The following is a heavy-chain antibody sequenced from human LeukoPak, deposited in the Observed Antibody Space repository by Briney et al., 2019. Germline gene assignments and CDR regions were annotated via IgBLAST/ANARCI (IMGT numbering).Heavy chain of an antibody. CDR2: INHSGST. J-gene: IGHJ1*01. Sequence: SETLSLTCAVYGGSFSSYYRSWIRQPPGKGLEWIGEINHSGSTNYNPSLKSRVTISVDTSNNQFSLKLTPVTAAGTAVYYCATGAADAFPYFRHWGQGTPVTVSS. D-gene: IGHD6-13*01. CDR3: ATGAADAFPYFRH. V-gene: IGHV4-34*01. CDR1: GGSFSSYY.